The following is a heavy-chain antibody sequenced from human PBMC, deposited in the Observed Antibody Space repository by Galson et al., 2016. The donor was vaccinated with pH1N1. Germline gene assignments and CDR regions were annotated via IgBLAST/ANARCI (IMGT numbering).Heavy chain of an antibody. J-gene: IGHJ5*02. CDR1: GYTFTDHY. D-gene: IGHD4-23*01. V-gene: IGHV1-2*06. CDR3: ARHDYGGCFDP. CDR2: ISPDSGGP. Sequence: SVKVSCKASGYTFTDHYIHWVRQAPGQGLEWMGRISPDSGGPNYAQKFRGRVTMTGDTSINTAYMELSRLRSDDTAVYYCARHDYGGCFDPWGQGTLVTVSS.